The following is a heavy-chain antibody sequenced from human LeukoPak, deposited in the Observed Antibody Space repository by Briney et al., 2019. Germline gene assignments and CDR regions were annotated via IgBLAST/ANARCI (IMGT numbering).Heavy chain of an antibody. CDR2: IYYSGCN. J-gene: IGHJ4*02. V-gene: IGHV4-59*01. Sequence: SETVSLTCSVCGGSMNSCYWRWMRQPPGKGLEWIGYIYYSGCNNYHPSLKGRVTISVATAKIQFSLNLSSVTAADTAVYYCARGLTIYYILAAYYTFPYFDYWGQGTLVTVSS. CDR1: GGSMNSCY. CDR3: ARGLTIYYILAAYYTFPYFDY. D-gene: IGHD3-9*01.